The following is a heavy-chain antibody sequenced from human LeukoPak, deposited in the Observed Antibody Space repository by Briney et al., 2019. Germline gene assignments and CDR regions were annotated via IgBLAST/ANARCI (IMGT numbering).Heavy chain of an antibody. CDR3: ARVTTVKTYNYYGMDV. V-gene: IGHV4-39*01. Sequence: SETLSLTCTVSGGSISSSSYYWGWIRQPPGKGLEWIGSIYYSGSTYYNPSLKSRVTISVDTSKNQFSLKLSSVTAADTAVYYCARVTTVKTYNYYGMDVWGQGTTVTVSS. J-gene: IGHJ6*02. D-gene: IGHD4-11*01. CDR2: IYYSGST. CDR1: GGSISSSSYY.